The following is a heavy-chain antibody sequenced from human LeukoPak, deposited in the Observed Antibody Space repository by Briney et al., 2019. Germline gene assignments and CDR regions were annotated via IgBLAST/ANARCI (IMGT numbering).Heavy chain of an antibody. D-gene: IGHD1-26*01. CDR3: ARDSTVGATYVY. Sequence: ASVKVSCKASGYTFTGYYMHWVRQAPGQGLEWIGWINPNSGGTNYAQKFQGRVTMTRDTSISTAYMELSRLRSDDTAVYYCARDSTVGATYVYWGQGTLVTVSS. CDR2: INPNSGGT. V-gene: IGHV1-2*02. CDR1: GYTFTGYY. J-gene: IGHJ4*02.